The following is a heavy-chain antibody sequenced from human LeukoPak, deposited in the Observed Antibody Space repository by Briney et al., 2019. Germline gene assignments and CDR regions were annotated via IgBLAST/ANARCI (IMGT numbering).Heavy chain of an antibody. J-gene: IGHJ4*02. CDR3: ASPNPATSSYYYDSSGDFDY. D-gene: IGHD3-22*01. CDR1: GFTFSSYW. Sequence: PGGSLRLSCAASGFTFSSYWLHSVRQAPGKGLGWVSRINSDGSSTCYAHSVKGRFTISRDNAKNTLYLQMNSLRAEDTAVYYCASPNPATSSYYYDSSGDFDYGGQGTLVTVSS. CDR2: INSDGSST. V-gene: IGHV3-74*01.